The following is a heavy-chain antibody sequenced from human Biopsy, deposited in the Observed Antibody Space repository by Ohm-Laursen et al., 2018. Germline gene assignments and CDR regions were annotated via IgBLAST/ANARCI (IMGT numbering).Heavy chain of an antibody. J-gene: IGHJ6*02. D-gene: IGHD3-22*01. CDR2: INHSGRS. CDR3: VRGVDYYDPYHYYALDV. V-gene: IGHV4-34*01. CDR1: GFSFNGFY. Sequence: TLSLTSAVFGFSFNGFYWSWIRQPPGKGLVSIVDINHSGRSNYNPSLKRRVTISVDTSKNQFSLKVRSVTAADTAVYYCVRGVDYYDPYHYYALDVWGQGTTVTVSS.